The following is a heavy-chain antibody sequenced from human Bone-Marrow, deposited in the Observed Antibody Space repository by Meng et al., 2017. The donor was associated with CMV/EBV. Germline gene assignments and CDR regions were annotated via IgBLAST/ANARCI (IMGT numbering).Heavy chain of an antibody. Sequence: GDSLKISCAASGFTFSSYWMSWVRQAPGKGLEWVANIKQDGSEKYYVDSVKGRFTISRDNAKNSLYLQMNSLRAEDTAVYYCAREFLPTYYDFWSGYRAFDIWGQGTMVTVSS. CDR2: IKQDGSEK. CDR1: GFTFSSYW. V-gene: IGHV3-7*01. J-gene: IGHJ3*02. D-gene: IGHD3-3*01. CDR3: AREFLPTYYDFWSGYRAFDI.